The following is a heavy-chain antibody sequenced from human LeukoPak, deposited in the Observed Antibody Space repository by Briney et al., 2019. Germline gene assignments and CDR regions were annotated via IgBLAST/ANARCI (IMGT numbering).Heavy chain of an antibody. D-gene: IGHD6-13*01. CDR3: ARGHRWSNDAFDI. CDR1: GGTFSSYA. CDR2: IIPIFGTA. J-gene: IGHJ3*02. V-gene: IGHV1-69*05. Sequence: SVKVSCKASGGTFSSYAISWVRQAPGQGLEWMGGIIPIFGTANYAQKFQGRVTITTDESTSTAYMELSSLRSEDTAVYYCARGHRWSNDAFDIGPQGTRVPVSS.